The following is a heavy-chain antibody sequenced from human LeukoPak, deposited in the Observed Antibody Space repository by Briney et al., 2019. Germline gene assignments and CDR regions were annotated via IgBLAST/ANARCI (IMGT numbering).Heavy chain of an antibody. Sequence: PGGSLRLSCAASGFTVSSNDMSWVRQAPGKGLEWVSVIYSGGSTYYADSVKGRFTISRDNSKNTLYLQMNSLRAEDTAVYYCARSMDCSSTSCYGLEGTYYYYGMDVWGKGTTVTVSS. D-gene: IGHD2-2*01. J-gene: IGHJ6*04. V-gene: IGHV3-53*01. CDR2: IYSGGST. CDR1: GFTVSSND. CDR3: ARSMDCSSTSCYGLEGTYYYYGMDV.